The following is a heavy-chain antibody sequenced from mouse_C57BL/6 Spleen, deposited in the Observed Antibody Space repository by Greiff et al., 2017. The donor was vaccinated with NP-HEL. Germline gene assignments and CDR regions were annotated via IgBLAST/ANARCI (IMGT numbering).Heavy chain of an antibody. Sequence: VQLQQSGPVLVKPGASVKMSCKASGYTFTDYYMNWVKQSHGKSLEWIGVINPYNGGTSYNQKFKGKATLTVDKSSSTAYMELNSLTSEDSAVYYCARELADYAMDYWGQGTSVTVSS. CDR1: GYTFTDYY. D-gene: IGHD3-1*01. CDR2: INPYNGGT. CDR3: ARELADYAMDY. V-gene: IGHV1-19*01. J-gene: IGHJ4*01.